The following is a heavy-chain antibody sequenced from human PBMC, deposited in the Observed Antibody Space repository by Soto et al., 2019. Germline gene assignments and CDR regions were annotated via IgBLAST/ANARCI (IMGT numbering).Heavy chain of an antibody. CDR2: IIPIFGTA. D-gene: IGHD3-3*01. CDR3: AISSYDFWSGFYSLEFWVRP. Sequence: SVKVSCKASGGTFSSYAISWVRQAPGQGLEWMGGIIPIFGTANYAQKFQGRVTITADESTSTAYMELSSLRSEDTAVYYCAISSYDFWSGFYSLEFWVRPWGQGTLVTVSS. CDR1: GGTFSSYA. J-gene: IGHJ5*02. V-gene: IGHV1-69*13.